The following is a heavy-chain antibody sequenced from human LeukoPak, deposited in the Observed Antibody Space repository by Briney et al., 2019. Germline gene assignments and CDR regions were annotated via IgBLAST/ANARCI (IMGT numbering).Heavy chain of an antibody. Sequence: GGSLRLSCAASGFTFSSYEMNWVRQAPGKGLEWVSYISSSGSTIYYADSVKGRFTISRDNSKKTLYLQMGSLRAEDMAVYYCARLRRVGGMDVWGQGTTVTVSS. CDR3: ARLRRVGGMDV. CDR2: ISSSGSTI. CDR1: GFTFSSYE. V-gene: IGHV3-48*03. D-gene: IGHD3-10*01. J-gene: IGHJ6*02.